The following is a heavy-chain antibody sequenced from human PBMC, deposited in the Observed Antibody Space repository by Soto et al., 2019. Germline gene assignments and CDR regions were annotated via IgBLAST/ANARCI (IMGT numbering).Heavy chain of an antibody. CDR2: IWYDGSNK. CDR3: AREEGALTG. D-gene: IGHD3-9*01. V-gene: IGHV3-33*01. CDR1: GFSFSNYG. Sequence: QVQLVESGGGVVQPGRSLRLSCAASGFSFSNYGMYWVRQAPGKGLEWVTIIWYDGSNKYYADSVRGRFTVSRDNSKNTLYLQMNSLRGEDTAVYYCAREEGALTGWGQGTLVTVSS. J-gene: IGHJ4*02.